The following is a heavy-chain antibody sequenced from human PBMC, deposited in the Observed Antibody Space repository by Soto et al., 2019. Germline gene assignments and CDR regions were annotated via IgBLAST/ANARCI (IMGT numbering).Heavy chain of an antibody. V-gene: IGHV4-59*01. Sequence: SETLSLTCTVSGGSISSYYWSWIRQPPGKGLEWIGYIYYSGSTNYNPSLKSRVTISVDTSKNQFTLKLSSVTAADTAVYYCARNHDSWGQGTLVTVSS. J-gene: IGHJ4*02. CDR2: IYYSGST. CDR1: GGSISSYY. CDR3: ARNHDS.